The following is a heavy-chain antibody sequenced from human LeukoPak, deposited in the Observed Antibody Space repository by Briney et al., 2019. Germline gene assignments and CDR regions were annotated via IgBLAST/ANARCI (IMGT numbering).Heavy chain of an antibody. CDR2: IYYSGNT. CDR3: ARVERGSSWYGGYNYYYYYMDV. Sequence: SETLSLTCTVSGVSISSSNSYWGWIRQPPGKGLEWIGSIYYSGNTYYNASLKSQVSISIDTSKNQFSLRLTSVTAADTAVYYCARVERGSSWYGGYNYYYYYMDVWGKGTTVTVSS. D-gene: IGHD6-13*01. J-gene: IGHJ6*03. CDR1: GVSISSSNSY. V-gene: IGHV4-39*01.